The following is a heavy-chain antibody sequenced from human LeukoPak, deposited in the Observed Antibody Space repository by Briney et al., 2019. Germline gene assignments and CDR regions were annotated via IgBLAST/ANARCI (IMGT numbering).Heavy chain of an antibody. V-gene: IGHV3-53*01. CDR2: IYSGGST. D-gene: IGHD6-13*01. CDR3: AALLDSSSRSWFDP. Sequence: GGSLRLSCAASGFTFSSDAMTWARQAPGKGLEWVSVIYSGGSTYYADSVKGRFTISRDNSKNTLYLQMNSLRAEDTAVYYCAALLDSSSRSWFDPWGQGTLVTVSS. CDR1: GFTFSSDA. J-gene: IGHJ5*02.